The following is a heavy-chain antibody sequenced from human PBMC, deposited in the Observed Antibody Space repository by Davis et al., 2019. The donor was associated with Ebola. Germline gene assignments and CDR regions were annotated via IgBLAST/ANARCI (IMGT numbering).Heavy chain of an antibody. D-gene: IGHD6-13*01. Sequence: AASVKVSCKASGYTFTAYYIQWVRQAPGQGLEWMGRINPNSGGTNFAQKFRGRVTMTSDTSISTAHLELSRLGSDDTAVYYCARPIAASFQAYDAFDIWGHGTLVIVSS. CDR3: ARPIAASFQAYDAFDI. V-gene: IGHV1-2*06. J-gene: IGHJ3*02. CDR2: INPNSGGT. CDR1: GYTFTAYY.